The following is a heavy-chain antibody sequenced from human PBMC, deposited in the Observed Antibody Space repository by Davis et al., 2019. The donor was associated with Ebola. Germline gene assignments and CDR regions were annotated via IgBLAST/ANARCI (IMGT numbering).Heavy chain of an antibody. CDR3: ARGGWDRPTVYFDK. Sequence: SETLSLTCTVPGGSISSGDYYWSWIRQPPGKGLEWIEYIYYSGSTYYNPSLKSRVTISVDTSKSQFPLKLTSVTAADTALYYCARGGWDRPTVYFDKWGRGTLVTVSS. V-gene: IGHV4-30-4*01. CDR2: IYYSGST. D-gene: IGHD1-26*01. J-gene: IGHJ4*02. CDR1: GGSISSGDYY.